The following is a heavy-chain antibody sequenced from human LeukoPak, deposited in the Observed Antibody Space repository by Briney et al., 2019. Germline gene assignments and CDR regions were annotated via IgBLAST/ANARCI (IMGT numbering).Heavy chain of an antibody. CDR1: DYSISSGYY. V-gene: IGHV4-38-2*02. CDR2: IYHSGST. D-gene: IGHD6-19*01. Sequence: SETLSLTCTVSDYSISSGYYWGWIRQPPGKGLEWIGSIYHSGSTYYNPSLKSRVTISVDTSKNQFSLKLTSVTAADTAVYYCAKDQSSGWPHYFDYWGQGTLVTVSS. CDR3: AKDQSSGWPHYFDY. J-gene: IGHJ4*02.